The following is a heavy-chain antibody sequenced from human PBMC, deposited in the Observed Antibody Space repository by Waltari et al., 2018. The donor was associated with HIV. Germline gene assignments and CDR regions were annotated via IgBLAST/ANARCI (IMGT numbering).Heavy chain of an antibody. D-gene: IGHD2-21*02. Sequence: EVQLMVSGGGLVQPGRSLRLSCESPGFIVEDFVINCVRQPPGKGLEWVSLIRSNSRTKLYADSGKGRFTISRDNARDSLYLQMKSLRVEDTAFYYCACSDEYYGGDGGAFDIWSQGTMVTVSS. CDR3: ACSDEYYGGDGGAFDI. CDR2: IRSNSRTK. J-gene: IGHJ3*02. V-gene: IGHV3-9*01. CDR1: GFIVEDFV.